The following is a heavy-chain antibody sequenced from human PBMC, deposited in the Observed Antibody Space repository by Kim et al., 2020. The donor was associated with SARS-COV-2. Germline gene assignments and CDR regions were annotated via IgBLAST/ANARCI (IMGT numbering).Heavy chain of an antibody. CDR2: TYYRSKWYN. D-gene: IGHD6-19*01. Sequence: SQTLSLTCAISGDSVSSNSAAWNWIRQSPSRGLEWLGRTYYRSKWYNDYAVSVKSRITINPDTSKNQFSLQLNSVTPEDTAVYYCARDRLIGSRPYLHSSGGGWFDPWGQGTLVTVSS. CDR3: ARDRLIGSRPYLHSSGGGWFDP. J-gene: IGHJ5*02. CDR1: GDSVSSNSAA. V-gene: IGHV6-1*01.